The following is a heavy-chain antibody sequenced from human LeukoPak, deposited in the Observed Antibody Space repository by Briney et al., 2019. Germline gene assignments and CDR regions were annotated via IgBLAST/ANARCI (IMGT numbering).Heavy chain of an antibody. D-gene: IGHD6-13*01. V-gene: IGHV1-69*06. CDR3: ARSSIKAAAGQYYLDY. CDR2: IIPIFGTA. CDR1: GGTFSSYV. Sequence: SVKVSCKASGGTFSSYVISWVRQAPGQGLEWMGVIIPIFGTAHYAPKFQGRVTITADKPTSTAYMALSSLRSEDTAVYYCARSSIKAAAGQYYLDYWGQGTLVTVSS. J-gene: IGHJ4*02.